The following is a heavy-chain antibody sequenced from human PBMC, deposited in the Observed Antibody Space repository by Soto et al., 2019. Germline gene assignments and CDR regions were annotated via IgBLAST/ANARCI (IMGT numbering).Heavy chain of an antibody. CDR3: ARGAPRCIMTTVTPHYYFAY. Sequence: SETLSLTCAVYGGSFSGYYWSWIRQPPGKGLEWIGEINHSGSTNYNPSLKSRVTISVDTSKNQFSLKLSSVTAADTAVYYCARGAPRCIMTTVTPHYYFAYWGQGTLVTVSS. D-gene: IGHD4-17*01. CDR2: INHSGST. J-gene: IGHJ4*02. V-gene: IGHV4-34*01. CDR1: GGSFSGYY.